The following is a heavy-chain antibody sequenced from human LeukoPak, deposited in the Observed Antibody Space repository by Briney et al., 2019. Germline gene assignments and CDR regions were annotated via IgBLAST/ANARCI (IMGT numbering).Heavy chain of an antibody. Sequence: GGSLRLSCAASGFTFSNCGMHWVRQAPGKGPEWVAHIKENGNEQYYADSVKGRFTISRDNAKKSLCLQMNSLRAEDTALYYCARGPGDFDASDIWGQGTMVTVSS. CDR2: IKENGNEQ. CDR3: ARGPGDFDASDI. V-gene: IGHV3-7*01. D-gene: IGHD1-14*01. CDR1: GFTFSNCG. J-gene: IGHJ3*02.